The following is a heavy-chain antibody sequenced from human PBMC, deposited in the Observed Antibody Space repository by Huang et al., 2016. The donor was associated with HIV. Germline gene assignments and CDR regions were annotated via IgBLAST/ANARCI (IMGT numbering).Heavy chain of an antibody. CDR1: GYSFSIYW. J-gene: IGHJ3*01. Sequence: EVQLVQSGAEVKKPGESLKISCTGSGYSFSIYWIAWVRQMPGKGLDGMGIIYPFASKSTYSPSVGGHVSISVDKSINTVYLHWSSLKASDTAIYYCAKGRRAFDVWGQGTWVTVSS. V-gene: IGHV5-51*03. CDR2: IYPFASKS. CDR3: AKGRRAFDV.